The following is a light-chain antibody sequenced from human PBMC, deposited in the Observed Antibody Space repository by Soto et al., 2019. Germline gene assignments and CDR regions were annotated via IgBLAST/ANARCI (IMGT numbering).Light chain of an antibody. CDR3: CSYAGSSVMV. Sequence: QSVLTQPASVSGSPGQSITIYCAGTSTDVGRFNLVSWYRQYPGKAPRVLICEVTKRPSGVSDRFSGSKSGNTAYLTISGLHAEDEADYYCCSYAGSSVMVFGGGTKVTVL. J-gene: IGLJ2*01. CDR1: STDVGRFNL. V-gene: IGLV2-23*02. CDR2: EVT.